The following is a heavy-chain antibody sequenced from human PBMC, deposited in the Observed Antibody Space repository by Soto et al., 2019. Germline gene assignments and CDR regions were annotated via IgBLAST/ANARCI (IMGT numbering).Heavy chain of an antibody. D-gene: IGHD3-10*02. J-gene: IGHJ6*02. CDR3: ARDPLSSFAMDV. Sequence: PVKVSCKASGDTFSSYAISWVRQAPGKGLEWMGKIIPTFGRTNYAQKFQGRLTISADDSTSTAYMELSSLLSEDTAVYYCARDPLSSFAMDVWGQGTTVTVSS. CDR1: GDTFSSYA. CDR2: IIPTFGRT. V-gene: IGHV1-69*13.